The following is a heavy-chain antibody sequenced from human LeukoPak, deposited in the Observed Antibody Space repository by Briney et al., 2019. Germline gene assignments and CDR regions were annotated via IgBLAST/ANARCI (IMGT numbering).Heavy chain of an antibody. D-gene: IGHD2-15*01. V-gene: IGHV3-23*01. J-gene: IGHJ4*02. CDR1: GFTFSNYA. Sequence: PGGSLRLSCGASGFTFSNYAMTWVRQAPGKGLEWVSTIGGSDADTYTADSVKGRLTISRDNSGNTLYLQMNSLRDEDTAVYYCAKGGGGASLDFWGQGTLVTVSA. CDR2: IGGSDADT. CDR3: AKGGGGASLDF.